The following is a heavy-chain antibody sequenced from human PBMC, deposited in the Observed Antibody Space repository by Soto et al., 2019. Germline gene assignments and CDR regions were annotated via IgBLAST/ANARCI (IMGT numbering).Heavy chain of an antibody. CDR3: AREWRAYYYYYYGMDV. CDR2: MNPNSGNT. D-gene: IGHD1-26*01. V-gene: IGHV1-8*01. Sequence: ASVKVSCKASGYTFTSYDINWVRQATGQGLEWMGWMNPNSGNTGYAQKFQGRVTMTRNTSISTAYMELSRLRSDDTAVYYCAREWRAYYYYYYGMDVWGQGTTVTVSS. J-gene: IGHJ6*02. CDR1: GYTFTSYD.